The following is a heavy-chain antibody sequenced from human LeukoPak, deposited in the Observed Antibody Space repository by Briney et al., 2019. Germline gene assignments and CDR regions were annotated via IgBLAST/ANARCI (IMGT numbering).Heavy chain of an antibody. CDR2: ISNGGAGT. J-gene: IGHJ4*02. V-gene: IGHV3-23*01. CDR1: GFIFRSHA. CDR3: AKDHGTNVYDPFDY. D-gene: IGHD2-8*01. Sequence: GGSLRLSCAASGFIFRSHAMSWVRQAPGKGLEWVSVISNGGAGTYYADSVKGRFTISRDNSKSILYLQMSSLRAEDTAVYYCAKDHGTNVYDPFDYWGQGTLVTVSS.